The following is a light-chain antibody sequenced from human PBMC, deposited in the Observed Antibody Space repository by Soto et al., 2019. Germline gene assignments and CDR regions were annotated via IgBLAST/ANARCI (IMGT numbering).Light chain of an antibody. CDR1: TY. J-gene: IGLJ3*02. V-gene: IGLV2-14*01. CDR2: EVS. Sequence: QSALTQPASVSGSPGQSTYVSWYQQHPGKAPKLMIYEVSNRPSGVSNRFSGSKSGNTASLTISGLQAEDEADYYCSSYTSSSTPWVFGGGTKVTVL. CDR3: SSYTSSSTPWV.